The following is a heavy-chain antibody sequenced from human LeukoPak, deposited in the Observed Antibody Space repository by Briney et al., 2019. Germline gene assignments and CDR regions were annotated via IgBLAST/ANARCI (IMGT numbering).Heavy chain of an antibody. V-gene: IGHV1-69*04. J-gene: IGHJ4*02. CDR1: GGTFSSYA. CDR3: ARAVEGVKGDY. Sequence: SVKVSCKASGGTFSSYAISWVRQAPGQGLEWMGRIIPILGIANYAQKFQGRVTITADKSTSTAYMELRSLRSDDTAVYYCARAVEGVKGDYWGQGTLVTVSS. D-gene: IGHD3-10*01. CDR2: IIPILGIA.